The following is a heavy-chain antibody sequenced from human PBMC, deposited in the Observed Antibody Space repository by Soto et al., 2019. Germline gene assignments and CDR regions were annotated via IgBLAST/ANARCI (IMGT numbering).Heavy chain of an antibody. CDR2: ISAYNGNT. J-gene: IGHJ6*02. D-gene: IGHD3-3*01. Sequence: ASVKVSCKASGYTFTSYGISWVRQAPGQGLEWMGWISAYNGNTNYAQKLQGRVTMTTDTSTSTAYMELRSLRSDDTAVYYCASSVGPGIFGVVTTGPYYGMDVWGQGTTVTVSS. CDR1: GYTFTSYG. CDR3: ASSVGPGIFGVVTTGPYYGMDV. V-gene: IGHV1-18*04.